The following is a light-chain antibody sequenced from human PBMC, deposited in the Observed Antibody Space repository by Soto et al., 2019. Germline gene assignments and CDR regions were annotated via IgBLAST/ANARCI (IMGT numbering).Light chain of an antibody. CDR2: WAS. CDR1: QSVLYSSNNKHY. V-gene: IGKV4-1*01. Sequence: DIVMTQSPDSLAVSLGERATINCKSSQSVLYSSNNKHYLAWYQQKPGQPPKLLIYWASTRESGVPDRFSGSGSGTHFTLTISNRQAEDVAVYYCQQYYSTPPYTFGQGTKLEI. CDR3: QQYYSTPPYT. J-gene: IGKJ2*01.